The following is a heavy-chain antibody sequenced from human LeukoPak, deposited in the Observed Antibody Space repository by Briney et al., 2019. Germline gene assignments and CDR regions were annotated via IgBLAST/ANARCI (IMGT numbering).Heavy chain of an antibody. D-gene: IGHD4-11*01. V-gene: IGHV3-53*05. J-gene: IGHJ6*03. CDR3: ANGNSNSKWYYYYMDV. CDR2: IYSGGST. Sequence: GGSLRLSCAASGFTVSSNYMSWVRQAPGKGLEWVSVIYSGGSTYYADSVKGRFTISRDNSKNTLYLQMNSLRAEDTAVYYCANGNSNSKWYYYYMDVWGKGTTVTVSS. CDR1: GFTVSSNY.